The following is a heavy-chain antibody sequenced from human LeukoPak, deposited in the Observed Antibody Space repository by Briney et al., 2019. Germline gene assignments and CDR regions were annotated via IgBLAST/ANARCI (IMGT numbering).Heavy chain of an antibody. J-gene: IGHJ4*02. Sequence: PSQTLSLTCTVSGGSISSGSYYWSWIRQPAGKGLEWIGRIYTSGSTNYNPSLKSRVTISVDTSKNQFSLKLSSVTAADTAVYYCASGYDLDYWGQGTLVTVSS. CDR1: GGSISSGSYY. CDR2: IYTSGST. CDR3: ASGYDLDY. D-gene: IGHD5-12*01. V-gene: IGHV4-61*02.